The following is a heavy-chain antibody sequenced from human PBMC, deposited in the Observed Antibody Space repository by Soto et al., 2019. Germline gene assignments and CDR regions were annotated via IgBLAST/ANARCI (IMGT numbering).Heavy chain of an antibody. CDR2: INGENGNT. CDR3: ARDQMTIFGVVSPSLDY. CDR1: GYTFIRYA. V-gene: IGHV1-3*01. D-gene: IGHD3-3*01. Sequence: GASVKVSCKAFGYTFIRYAMHWVRQAPGQRLEWMGWINGENGNTRYSGNFQGRVTITRDTSASTVYMELSSLRSEDTALYYCARDQMTIFGVVSPSLDYWGQGTLVTVSS. J-gene: IGHJ4*02.